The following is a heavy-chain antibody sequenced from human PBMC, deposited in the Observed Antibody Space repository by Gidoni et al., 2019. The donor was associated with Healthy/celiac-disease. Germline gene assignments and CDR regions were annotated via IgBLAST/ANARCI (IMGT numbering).Heavy chain of an antibody. CDR2: INHSGST. D-gene: IGHD1-1*01. J-gene: IGHJ5*02. V-gene: IGHV4-34*01. Sequence: QVQLQQWGAGLLKPSETLSLTCAVYGGSFSGYYWCWIRQPPGKGLEWIGEINHSGSTNYNPALKSRVTISVDTSKNQFSLKLSSVTAADTAVYYCARSLQLERRGRGYDWFDPWGQGTLVTVSS. CDR3: ARSLQLERRGRGYDWFDP. CDR1: GGSFSGYY.